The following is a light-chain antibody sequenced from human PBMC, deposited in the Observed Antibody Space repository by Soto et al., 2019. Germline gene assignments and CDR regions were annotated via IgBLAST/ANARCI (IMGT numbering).Light chain of an antibody. V-gene: IGKV3-20*01. Sequence: EIVLTQSPGTLSLSPGERATLSCRGSQSVSSSYLAWYQQKPGQAPRLLIYGASSRATGIPDRFSGSGSGTDFTLTISRLEPEDFAVYYCQQYGSSLYTFGQGTKLEIK. CDR1: QSVSSSY. J-gene: IGKJ2*01. CDR2: GAS. CDR3: QQYGSSLYT.